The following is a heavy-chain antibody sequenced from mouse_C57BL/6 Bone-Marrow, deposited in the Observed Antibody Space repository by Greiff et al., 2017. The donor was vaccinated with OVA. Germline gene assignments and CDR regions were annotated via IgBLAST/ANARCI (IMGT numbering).Heavy chain of an antibody. CDR1: GYTFTDYY. D-gene: IGHD1-1*01. CDR2: INPYNGGT. Sequence: EVKLQESGPVLVKPGASVKMSCKASGYTFTDYYMNWVKQSHGKSLEWIGVINPYNGGTSYNQKFKGKATLTVDKSSSTAYMELNSLTSEDSAVYYCARPLLDYGSKRRYFDYWGQGTTLTVSS. J-gene: IGHJ2*01. V-gene: IGHV1-19*01. CDR3: ARPLLDYGSKRRYFDY.